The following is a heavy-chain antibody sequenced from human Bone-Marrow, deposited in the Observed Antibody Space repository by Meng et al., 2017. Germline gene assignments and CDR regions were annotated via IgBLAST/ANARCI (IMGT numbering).Heavy chain of an antibody. D-gene: IGHD3-22*01. CDR3: ARGPPTYYYDSSGYYWADYFDY. Sequence: ASVKVSCKASGYTFTSYAMNRVRQPPGQGLEWMGWINTNTGNPTYAQGFTGRFVFSLDTSVSTAYLQISSLKAEDTAVYYCARGPPTYYYDSSGYYWADYFDYWGQGTLVTFSS. J-gene: IGHJ4*02. CDR1: GYTFTSYA. V-gene: IGHV7-4-1*02. CDR2: INTNTGNP.